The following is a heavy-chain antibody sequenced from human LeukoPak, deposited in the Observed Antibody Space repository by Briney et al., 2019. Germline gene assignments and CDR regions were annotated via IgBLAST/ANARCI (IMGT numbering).Heavy chain of an antibody. CDR2: ITTYNGEK. CDR3: ARDCGNGVCYPRDY. D-gene: IGHD2-8*01. J-gene: IGHJ4*02. Sequence: ASVRVSCKTSGYTLSEYGISWVRQAPGQGLEWVGWITTYNGEKIYSQRFQGRVTMTTDTSSGTYYMELRNLRSDDTAIYYCARDCGNGVCYPRDYWGQGTQVVVST. CDR1: GYTLSEYG. V-gene: IGHV1-18*01.